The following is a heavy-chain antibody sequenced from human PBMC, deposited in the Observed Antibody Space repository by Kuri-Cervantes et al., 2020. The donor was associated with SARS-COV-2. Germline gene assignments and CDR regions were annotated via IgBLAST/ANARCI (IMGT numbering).Heavy chain of an antibody. CDR2: IDQSGDT. Sequence: SETLSLTCAVNGGSLSTKYWSWIRQPPGKGLEWIGEIDQSGDTNYSPSLKSRVTMTLDTAKNQVSLTLRSVTAADTAVYYCARGAHPVTFGGVIIGRRRNAFDIWGQGTRVTVSS. CDR3: ARGAHPVTFGGVIIGRRRNAFDI. V-gene: IGHV4-34*01. CDR1: GGSLSTKY. D-gene: IGHD3-16*02. J-gene: IGHJ3*02.